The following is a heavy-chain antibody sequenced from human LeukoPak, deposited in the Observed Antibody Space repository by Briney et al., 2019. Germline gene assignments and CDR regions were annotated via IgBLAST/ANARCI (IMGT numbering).Heavy chain of an antibody. CDR2: MNPNSGNT. D-gene: IGHD6-13*01. J-gene: IGHJ4*02. CDR3: ARDGYSSSWYNVAQFDY. Sequence: ASVKVSCKASGYTFTSYDINWVRQATGQGLEWMGWMNPNSGNTGYAQKFQGRVTMTRNTSISTAYMELSSLRSEDAAVYYCARDGYSSSWYNVAQFDYWGQGTLVTVSS. V-gene: IGHV1-8*01. CDR1: GYTFTSYD.